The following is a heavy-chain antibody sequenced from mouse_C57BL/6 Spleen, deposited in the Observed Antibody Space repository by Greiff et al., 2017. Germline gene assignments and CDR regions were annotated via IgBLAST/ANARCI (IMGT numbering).Heavy chain of an antibody. CDR2: IRSKSNNYAT. Sequence: EVHLVESGGGLVQPKGSLKLSCAASGFSFNTYAMNWVRQAPGKGLEWVARIRSKSNNYATYYADSVKDRFTISRDDSESMLYLQMNNLKTEDTAMYYCVRQERGVDYWGQGTTLTVSS. V-gene: IGHV10-1*01. J-gene: IGHJ2*01. CDR1: GFSFNTYA. CDR3: VRQERGVDY.